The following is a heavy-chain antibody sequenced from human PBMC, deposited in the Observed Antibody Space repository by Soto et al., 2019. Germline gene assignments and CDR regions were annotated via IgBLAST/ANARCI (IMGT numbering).Heavy chain of an antibody. J-gene: IGHJ4*02. D-gene: IGHD3-22*01. CDR3: ARPPPSNYYDSSGYHW. CDR1: GGTFSSYA. V-gene: IGHV1-69*01. CDR2: IIPIFGTA. Sequence: QVQLVQSGAEVKKPGSSVKVSCKASGGTFSSYAISWVRQAPGQGLEWMGGIIPIFGTANYAQKFQGRVRIPADESPSTAYMELRSLRSEDTAVYYCARPPPSNYYDSSGYHWWGKGTLVTVSS.